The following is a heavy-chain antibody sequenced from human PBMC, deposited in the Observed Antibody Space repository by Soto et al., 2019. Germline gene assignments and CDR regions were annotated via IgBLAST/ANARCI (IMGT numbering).Heavy chain of an antibody. CDR1: GGSISSYY. V-gene: IGHV4-59*08. CDR3: ARGYNDFWSGYLTWFDP. D-gene: IGHD3-3*01. CDR2: IYYSGST. Sequence: SETLSLTCTVSGGSISSYYWSWIRQPPGKGLEWIGYIYYSGSTNYNPSLKSRVTISVDTSKNKFSLKLSSVTAADTAVYYCARGYNDFWSGYLTWFDPWGQGTLVTVSS. J-gene: IGHJ5*02.